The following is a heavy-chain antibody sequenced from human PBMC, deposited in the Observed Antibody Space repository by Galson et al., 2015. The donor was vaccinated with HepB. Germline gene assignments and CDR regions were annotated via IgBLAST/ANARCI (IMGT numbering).Heavy chain of an antibody. CDR2: IYPGDSDT. V-gene: IGHV5-51*01. D-gene: IGHD6-13*01. CDR3: ARLGFYVGAAAGPGWFDP. Sequence: QSGAEVKKPGESLKISCEGSGYSFTSYWIGWVRQMPGKGLEWMGIIYPGDSDTRYSPSFQGQVTISADKSISTAYLQWSSLKASDTAMYYCARLGFYVGAAAGPGWFDPWGQGTLVTVSS. J-gene: IGHJ5*02. CDR1: GYSFTSYW.